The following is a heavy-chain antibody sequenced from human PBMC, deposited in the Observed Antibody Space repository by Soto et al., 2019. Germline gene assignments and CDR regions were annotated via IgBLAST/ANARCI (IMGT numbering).Heavy chain of an antibody. V-gene: IGHV5-51*01. J-gene: IGHJ6*02. CDR2: IYPGASDT. Sequence: PGESLKISCKGSGYIFTSYWIGWVRQMPGKGLEWMWIIYPGASDTRYSPSFQGQVTISADKSISTAYLQWSSLKASDTATYYCARQRYDFSSGYRYYDYYGMDVWGQGTTVTVSS. CDR3: ARQRYDFSSGYRYYDYYGMDV. D-gene: IGHD3-3*01. CDR1: GYIFTSYW.